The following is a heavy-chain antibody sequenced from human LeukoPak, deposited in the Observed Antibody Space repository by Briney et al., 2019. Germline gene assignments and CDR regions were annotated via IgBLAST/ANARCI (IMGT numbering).Heavy chain of an antibody. CDR2: ISSSSSYI. CDR3: ARDPAMAHYYYYYGMDV. J-gene: IGHJ6*02. CDR1: GFTFSSYS. Sequence: GGSLRLSCAASGFTFSSYSMNWVRQAPGKGLEWVSSISSSSSYIYYADSVKGRFTISRDNAKNSLYLQMNSLRAEDTAVYYCARDPAMAHYYYYYGMDVWGQGTTVTVSS. V-gene: IGHV3-21*01. D-gene: IGHD5-18*01.